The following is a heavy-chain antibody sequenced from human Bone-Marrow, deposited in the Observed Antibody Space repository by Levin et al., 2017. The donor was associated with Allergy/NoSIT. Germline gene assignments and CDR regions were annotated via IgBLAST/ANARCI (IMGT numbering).Heavy chain of an antibody. D-gene: IGHD1-1*01. J-gene: IGHJ5*02. CDR2: IYYSGTI. V-gene: IGHV4-39*07. CDR3: ARDSTNLNWFDP. Sequence: SQTLSLTCTVLGDSIPSGSYYWAWIRQPPGKGLEWIGSIYYSGTIYHKPSLKSRLTMSVDPSNNQFSLRLSSATAADTAIYYCARDSTNLNWFDPWGQGTLVTVSS. CDR1: GDSIPSGSYY.